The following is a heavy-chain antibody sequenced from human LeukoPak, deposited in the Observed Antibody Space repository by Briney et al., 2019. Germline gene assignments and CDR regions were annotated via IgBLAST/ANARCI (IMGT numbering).Heavy chain of an antibody. D-gene: IGHD2-15*01. CDR3: AKESLRGGSCCSGDCYSFDY. V-gene: IGHV3-9*01. Sequence: GGSLRLSCAASGFTFDDYAMHWVRQAPGKGLEGVSGISWNSGSIGYADSVKGRFTISRDNAKISLYLQMNSLRAEDTALYYCAKESLRGGSCCSGDCYSFDYWGQGTLVTVSS. CDR2: ISWNSGSI. CDR1: GFTFDDYA. J-gene: IGHJ4*02.